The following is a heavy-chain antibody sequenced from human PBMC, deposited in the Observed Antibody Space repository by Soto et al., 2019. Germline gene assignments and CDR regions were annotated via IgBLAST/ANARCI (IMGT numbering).Heavy chain of an antibody. CDR1: GFSVSRNY. J-gene: IGHJ5*02. CDR3: ARHRHPRGTVGATSPLDP. V-gene: IGHV3-53*01. CDR2: HYSGGST. D-gene: IGHD1-26*01. Sequence: GESLRLSWAISGFSVSRNYLSWGRQAPGKGLEWVSVHYSGGSTYYADSVQGRFTISGDKSNNTLYLQMRRVRAEDTAVYFCARHRHPRGTVGATSPLDPWGQGTQVTVSS.